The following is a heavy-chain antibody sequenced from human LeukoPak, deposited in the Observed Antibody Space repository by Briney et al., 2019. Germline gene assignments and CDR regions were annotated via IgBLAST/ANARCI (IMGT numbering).Heavy chain of an antibody. D-gene: IGHD3-3*01. J-gene: IGHJ6*03. CDR1: GGSFSGYY. Sequence: SETLSLTCADYGGSFSGYYWSWIRQPPGKGLDWIGEINHSGSTNYNPSLKSRVTISVDTSKNQFSLKLSSVTAADTAVYYCARGRNFWSGYLIHMDVWGKGTTVTVSS. CDR2: INHSGST. V-gene: IGHV4-34*01. CDR3: ARGRNFWSGYLIHMDV.